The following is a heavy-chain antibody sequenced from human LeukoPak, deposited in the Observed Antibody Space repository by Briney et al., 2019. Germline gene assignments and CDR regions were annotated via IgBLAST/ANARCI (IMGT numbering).Heavy chain of an antibody. CDR2: IYTSGST. J-gene: IGHJ3*02. V-gene: IGHV4-61*02. CDR3: ARDGISYYDTLDAFDI. D-gene: IGHD3-22*01. Sequence: PSQTLSLTCTVSGGSISSGSYYWSWIRQPAGKGLEWIGRIYTSGSTNYNPSLKSRVTISVDTSKNQFSLKLSSVTAADTAVYYCARDGISYYDTLDAFDIWGQGTMVTASS. CDR1: GGSISSGSYY.